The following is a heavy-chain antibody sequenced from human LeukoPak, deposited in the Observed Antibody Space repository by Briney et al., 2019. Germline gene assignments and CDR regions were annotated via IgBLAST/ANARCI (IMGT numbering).Heavy chain of an antibody. V-gene: IGHV3-15*01. CDR2: IKSEADGGAT. CDR3: TSLQS. J-gene: IGHJ4*02. Sequence: GGSLRLSCSASGFTFSNGWMCWVRQAPGKGLEWVGRIKSEADGGATDYAAPVKGRFTISRDDSKNILYLEMNSLKTGDTAVYYCTSLQSWGQGTLVTVSS. CDR1: GFTFSNGW.